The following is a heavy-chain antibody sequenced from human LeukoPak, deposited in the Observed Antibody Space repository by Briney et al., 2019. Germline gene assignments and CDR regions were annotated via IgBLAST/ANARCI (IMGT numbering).Heavy chain of an antibody. D-gene: IGHD2-21*02. CDR2: IFHTGTA. Sequence: PSETLSLTCAVSGGSIGKIDWWSWVRQPPGKGLEWVGEIFHTGTANYNPSLKSRLTISVDTSKNQFSLRLNSVTAADTAVYYCAKVFCGGDCHADFWGRGTLVTVSS. CDR3: AKVFCGGDCHADF. CDR1: GGSIGKIDW. J-gene: IGHJ4*02. V-gene: IGHV4-4*02.